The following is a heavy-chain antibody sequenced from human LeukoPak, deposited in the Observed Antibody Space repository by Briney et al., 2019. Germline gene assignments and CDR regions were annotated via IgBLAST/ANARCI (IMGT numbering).Heavy chain of an antibody. Sequence: ASVKVSCKASGYTFTGYYMHWGRQAPGQGLEWMGWINPNSGGTNYAQKFQGWVTMTRDTSISTAYMELSRLRSDDTAVYYCARGHYGDYAHYGMDVWGKGTTVSVSS. J-gene: IGHJ6*04. CDR1: GYTFTGYY. CDR2: INPNSGGT. D-gene: IGHD4-17*01. V-gene: IGHV1-2*04. CDR3: ARGHYGDYAHYGMDV.